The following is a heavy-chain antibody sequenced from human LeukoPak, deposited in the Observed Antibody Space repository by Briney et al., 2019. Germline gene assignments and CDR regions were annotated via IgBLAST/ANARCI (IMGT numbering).Heavy chain of an antibody. CDR1: GFTFSSYA. Sequence: WESLRLSCVASGFTFSSYAMSWVRQAPGKGLEWLSYISSSSSYIYYADSVKGRFTISRDNAKNSLYLQMNSLRAEDTAVYYCARHLLGGGLFDYWGQGTLVTISS. CDR3: ARHLLGGGLFDY. D-gene: IGHD3-16*01. CDR2: ISSSSSYI. V-gene: IGHV3-21*05. J-gene: IGHJ4*02.